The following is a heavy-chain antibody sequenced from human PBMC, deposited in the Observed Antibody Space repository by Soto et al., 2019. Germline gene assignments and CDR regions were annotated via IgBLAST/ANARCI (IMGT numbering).Heavy chain of an antibody. D-gene: IGHD3-3*01. Sequence: EVQLVESGGGLVKPGGSLRLSCTASGFSISSAWMNWVRQAPGKGLEWVGRIKTKTQGETTDYPAPVKGRFTISRDDSKNTLYLQMNSLKMDDTAVYYCTTGSVEGYWGQGTLVTVSS. V-gene: IGHV3-15*07. CDR3: TTGSVEGY. J-gene: IGHJ4*02. CDR2: IKTKTQGETT. CDR1: GFSISSAW.